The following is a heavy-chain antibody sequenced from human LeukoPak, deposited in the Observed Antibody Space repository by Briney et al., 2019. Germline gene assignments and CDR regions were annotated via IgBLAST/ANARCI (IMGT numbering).Heavy chain of an antibody. D-gene: IGHD2-15*01. CDR1: GFTFDDYV. V-gene: IGHV3-9*01. CDR3: AKDMGSGLGYMDV. CDR2: ISWNSGSI. J-gene: IGHJ6*03. Sequence: GGSLRLSCAASGFTFDDYVMHWVRQAPGKGLEWVSGISWNSGSIGYADSVKGRFTISRDNAKNSLYLQMNSLRAEDTALYYCAKDMGSGLGYMDVWGKGTTVTISS.